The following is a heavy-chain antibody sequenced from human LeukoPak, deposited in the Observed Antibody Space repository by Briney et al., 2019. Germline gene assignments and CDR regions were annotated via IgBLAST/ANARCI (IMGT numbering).Heavy chain of an antibody. J-gene: IGHJ4*02. Sequence: GGSLRRSCAAAAFTFHDYSMHCVRQTPGKGLEWVSVISGDGVTTHYADSVKGRFTISRDNSKDSLYLQMDSLRAEDTAVYFCAKGVNTVSFTFDYWGQGTLVTVSS. V-gene: IGHV3-43*02. CDR2: ISGDGVTT. CDR1: AFTFHDYS. D-gene: IGHD3-22*01. CDR3: AKGVNTVSFTFDY.